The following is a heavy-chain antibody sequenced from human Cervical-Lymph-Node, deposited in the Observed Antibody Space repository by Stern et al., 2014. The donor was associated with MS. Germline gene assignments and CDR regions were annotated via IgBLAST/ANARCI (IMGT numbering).Heavy chain of an antibody. CDR1: GGTFSSDV. CDR2: SIPTFGTT. Sequence: QVQLVQSGAEVKKPGSSVKVSCKASGGTFSSDVISWVRQAPGQGLDWMGGSIPTFGTTNYAQKFQGRVKITADESMSTAYMELSSLRSEDTALYYCATTFRWGQGTLITVSS. V-gene: IGHV1-69*01. CDR3: ATTFR. J-gene: IGHJ4*02. D-gene: IGHD3-16*01.